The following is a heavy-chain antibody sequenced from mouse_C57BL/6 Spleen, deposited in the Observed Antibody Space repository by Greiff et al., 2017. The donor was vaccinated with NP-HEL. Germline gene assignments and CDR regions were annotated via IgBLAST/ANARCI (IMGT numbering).Heavy chain of an antibody. Sequence: QVQLKQSGAELVRPGASVKLSCKASGYTFTDYYINWVKQRPGQGLEWIARIYPGSGNTYYNEKFKGKATLTAEKPSSTAYMQLSSLTSEDSAVYFCARSGDYFDYWGQGTTLTVSS. CDR3: ARSGDYFDY. CDR1: GYTFTDYY. V-gene: IGHV1-76*01. D-gene: IGHD1-1*02. CDR2: IYPGSGNT. J-gene: IGHJ2*01.